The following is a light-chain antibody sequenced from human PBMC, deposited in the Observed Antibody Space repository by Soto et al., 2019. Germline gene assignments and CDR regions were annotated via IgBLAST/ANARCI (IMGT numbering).Light chain of an antibody. CDR2: EDN. J-gene: IGLJ3*02. V-gene: IGLV6-57*03. CDR3: QSYDSSNPWV. CDR1: SGSIASNY. Sequence: NFMLTQPHSVTESPGKTATIPCTRSSGSIASNYVQWYQLRPGSAPTTVIYEDNQRPSGVPDRFSGSIDSSSNSASLTISGLKTDDEAHYYCQSYDSSNPWVFGGGTKLTVL.